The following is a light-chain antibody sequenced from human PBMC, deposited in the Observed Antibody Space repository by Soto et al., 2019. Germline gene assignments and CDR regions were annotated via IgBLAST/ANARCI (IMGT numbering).Light chain of an antibody. Sequence: AIRMTQSPSSFSASTGDRVTITCRASQGISSFLAWYQQKPGKAPKLLIYKVSSLEIGVPSRFSGSGSGTEFTLTINGLQPDDFATYYCQQYSTFWTFGQGTKVDIK. CDR3: QQYSTFWT. CDR1: QGISSF. V-gene: IGKV1-8*01. CDR2: KVS. J-gene: IGKJ1*01.